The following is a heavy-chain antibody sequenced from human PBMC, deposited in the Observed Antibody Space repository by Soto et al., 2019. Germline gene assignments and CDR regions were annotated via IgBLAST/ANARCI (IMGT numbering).Heavy chain of an antibody. CDR2: ISHDGSYK. CDR1: GFSFTTYV. J-gene: IGHJ3*02. V-gene: IGHV3-30*18. CDR3: AKGRLDIGVTILPGDAFNI. Sequence: QVQLVESGGGVVQPGRSLRLSCAASGFSFTTYVTHWVRQAPGKGLEWVAVISHDGSYKYYGDAVKGRCTISRDTSKNAVYLEMTSLRPEDTAVYYCAKGRLDIGVTILPGDAFNIWGQGTMVTVSS. D-gene: IGHD4-4*01.